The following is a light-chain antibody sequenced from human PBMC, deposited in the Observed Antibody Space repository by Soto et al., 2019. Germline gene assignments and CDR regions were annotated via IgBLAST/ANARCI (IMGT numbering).Light chain of an antibody. CDR1: QNVSTY. CDR3: QQYNNWPPWT. V-gene: IGKV3-15*01. J-gene: IGKJ1*01. CDR2: RAS. Sequence: DIVLTQSPATLSLSPGERATLSCRASQNVSTYLAWYQQKPGQAPRLLIYRASTRATGIPARFSGSGSGTEFTLTISSLQSEDFAVYYCQQYNNWPPWTFGQGTKVDIK.